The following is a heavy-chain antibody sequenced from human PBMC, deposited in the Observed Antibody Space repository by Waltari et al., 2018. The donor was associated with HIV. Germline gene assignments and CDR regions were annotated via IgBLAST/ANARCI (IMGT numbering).Heavy chain of an antibody. D-gene: IGHD1-26*01. J-gene: IGHJ5*02. Sequence: QVQLQESGPGLVKPSETLSLTCTDYGGSISSYYWSWIRQPPGKGLEWIGYIYYSGSTNYNPSLKSRVTISVDTSKNQFSLKLSSVTAADTAVYYCAAAGSWLPWFDPWGQGTLVTVSS. CDR1: GGSISSYY. CDR3: AAAGSWLPWFDP. V-gene: IGHV4-59*01. CDR2: IYYSGST.